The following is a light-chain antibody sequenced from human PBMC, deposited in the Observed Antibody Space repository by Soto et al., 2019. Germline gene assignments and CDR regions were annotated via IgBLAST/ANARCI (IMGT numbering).Light chain of an antibody. CDR1: TSNIGNNY. CDR2: RNN. V-gene: IGLV1-47*01. CDR3: AAWDDSLSGVL. J-gene: IGLJ2*01. Sequence: QSELTQPPSASGTPGQRVTISCSGSTSNIGNNYVSWYQQLPGTAPKLLIYRNNQRPSGVPDRFSGSKSGTSASLAISGLRSEDEADYYCAAWDDSLSGVLFGGGTQLTVL.